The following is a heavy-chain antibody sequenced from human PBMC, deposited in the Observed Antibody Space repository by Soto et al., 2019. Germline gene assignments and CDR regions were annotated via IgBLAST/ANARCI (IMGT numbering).Heavy chain of an antibody. CDR2: IKQDGSEG. J-gene: IGHJ4*02. CDR3: ARDQVQDFDF. CDR1: GFTFSTYW. Sequence: GALRLSCAASGFTFSTYWMSWVRQAPGKGLEWVANIKQDGSEGYYVDSVKGRFTISRDNAKNSLYLQMNSLRAEDTAVYYCARDQVQDFDFWGQGTLVTVSS. V-gene: IGHV3-7*03.